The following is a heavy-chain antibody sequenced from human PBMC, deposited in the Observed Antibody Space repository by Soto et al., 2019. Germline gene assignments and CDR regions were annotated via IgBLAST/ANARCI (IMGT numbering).Heavy chain of an antibody. Sequence: ESGGGVVQPGRSLRLSCAASRFTFSSYAMHWVRQAPGKGLEWVAVISYDGSSKYYADSVKGRFTISRDNSKNTLYLQMNSLRAEDTAVYYCARDHVVVATTFRASYYGMDVWGQGTTVTVSS. CDR3: ARDHVVVATTFRASYYGMDV. V-gene: IGHV3-30-3*01. D-gene: IGHD2-15*01. CDR1: RFTFSSYA. CDR2: ISYDGSSK. J-gene: IGHJ6*02.